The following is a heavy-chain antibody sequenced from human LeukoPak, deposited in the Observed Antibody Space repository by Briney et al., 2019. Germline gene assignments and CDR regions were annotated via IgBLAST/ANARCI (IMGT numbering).Heavy chain of an antibody. J-gene: IGHJ4*02. CDR3: AKGSNTYPKTFDY. V-gene: IGHV3-23*01. D-gene: IGHD2/OR15-2a*01. Sequence: GGSLRLSCAASGFIFSTQRMHWVRQAPGKGLVWVSAISGSGGSTYYADSVKGRFTISRDNSKNTLYLQMNSLRAEDTTVYYCAKGSNTYPKTFDYWGQGTLVTVSS. CDR1: GFIFSTQR. CDR2: ISGSGGST.